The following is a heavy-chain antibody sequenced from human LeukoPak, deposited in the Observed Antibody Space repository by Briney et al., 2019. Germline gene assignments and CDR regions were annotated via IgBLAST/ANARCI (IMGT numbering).Heavy chain of an antibody. J-gene: IGHJ5*02. Sequence: SQTLSLTCAVSGGSISSGGYSWSWIRQPPGKGLEWIGYIYHSGSTYYNPSLKSRVTISVDRSKNQFSLKLGSVTAADTAVYYCARGYSSSWYLPTGFDPWGQGTLVTVSS. CDR3: ARGYSSSWYLPTGFDP. D-gene: IGHD6-13*01. CDR1: GGSISSGGYS. CDR2: IYHSGST. V-gene: IGHV4-30-2*01.